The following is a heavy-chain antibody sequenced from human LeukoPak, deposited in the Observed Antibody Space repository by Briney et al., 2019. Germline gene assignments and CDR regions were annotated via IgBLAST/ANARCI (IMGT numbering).Heavy chain of an antibody. V-gene: IGHV3-11*04. CDR1: GFTFSDYY. D-gene: IGHD3-3*01. J-gene: IGHJ5*02. CDR3: ARDRDYDFWSGYSNRIGWFDP. Sequence: GGSLRLSCAASGFTFSDYYISWIRQAPGKGLEWVSYISSSGSTIYYADSVKGRFTISRDNAKNSLYLQMNSLRAEDTAVYYCARDRDYDFWSGYSNRIGWFDPWGQGTLVTVSS. CDR2: ISSSGSTI.